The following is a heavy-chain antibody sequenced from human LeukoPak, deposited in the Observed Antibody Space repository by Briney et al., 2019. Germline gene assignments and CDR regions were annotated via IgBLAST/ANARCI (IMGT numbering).Heavy chain of an antibody. Sequence: GGSLRLSCAASGFAFNTYSMNWVRQAPGRGLEWVSFIFSSSTYIYYTDSVKGRFTISRDNARNSLYLQMDNLRAEDTGVYYCARDFYDGFALDYWGQGTLVTVSS. CDR3: ARDFYDGFALDY. CDR1: GFAFNTYS. D-gene: IGHD2/OR15-2a*01. V-gene: IGHV3-21*03. J-gene: IGHJ4*02. CDR2: IFSSSTYI.